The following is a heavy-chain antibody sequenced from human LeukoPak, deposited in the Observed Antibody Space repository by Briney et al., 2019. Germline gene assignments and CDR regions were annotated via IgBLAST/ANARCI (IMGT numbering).Heavy chain of an antibody. V-gene: IGHV3-53*01. CDR1: GFTVSSNY. J-gene: IGHJ4*02. Sequence: QTGGSLRLSCAASGFTVSSNYMSWVRQAPGKGLEWVSVIYSGGSTYYADSVKGRFTISRDNSKSTLYLQMNSLRAEDTAVYYCASSGYSYGFDYWGQGTLVTVSS. CDR2: IYSGGST. D-gene: IGHD5-18*01. CDR3: ASSGYSYGFDY.